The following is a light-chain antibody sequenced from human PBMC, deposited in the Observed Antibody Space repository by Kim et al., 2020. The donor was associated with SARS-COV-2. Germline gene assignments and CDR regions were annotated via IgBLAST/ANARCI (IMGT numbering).Light chain of an antibody. CDR1: SSDVGGYNY. V-gene: IGLV2-14*03. J-gene: IGLJ1*01. Sequence: QSITNSCTGTSSDVGGYNYVSWYQQHPGKAPKLIIYDVSNRPSGVSNRFSGSKSGNTASLTISGLQAEDEADYYCSSYTSSSTPYVFGTGTKVTVL. CDR2: DVS. CDR3: SSYTSSSTPYV.